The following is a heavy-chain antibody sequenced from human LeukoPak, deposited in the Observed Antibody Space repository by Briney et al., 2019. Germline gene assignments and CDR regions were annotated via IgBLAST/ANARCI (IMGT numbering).Heavy chain of an antibody. D-gene: IGHD2-15*01. Sequence: GGSLRLSCAASGFTFSSYSMNWVRQAPGKGLEWVSSISSSSSYIYYADSVKGRFTISRDNAKNSLYLQMNSLRAEDTAVYYCAKSYCSGGSCFSDYWGQGTLVTVSS. CDR1: GFTFSSYS. CDR2: ISSSSSYI. V-gene: IGHV3-21*01. J-gene: IGHJ4*02. CDR3: AKSYCSGGSCFSDY.